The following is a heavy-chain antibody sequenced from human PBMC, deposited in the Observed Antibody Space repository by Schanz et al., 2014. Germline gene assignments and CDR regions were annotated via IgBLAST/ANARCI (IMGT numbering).Heavy chain of an antibody. CDR2: FDPKKGEA. Sequence: VQLVESGGGLVQPGGSLRLSCTASGFTFSDYWMSWVRQGPAKGLEWMGGFDPKKGEAIYAQKFQGRVTMTEDTSTGTAYMELRSLTSEDTAVYYCATGPHIVVAFDYWGQGTLVTVSS. J-gene: IGHJ4*02. D-gene: IGHD2-21*01. CDR3: ATGPHIVVAFDY. V-gene: IGHV1-24*01. CDR1: GFTFSDYW.